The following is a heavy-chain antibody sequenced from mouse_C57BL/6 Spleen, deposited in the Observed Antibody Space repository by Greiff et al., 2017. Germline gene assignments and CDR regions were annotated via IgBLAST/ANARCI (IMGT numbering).Heavy chain of an antibody. D-gene: IGHD2-2*01. J-gene: IGHJ4*01. CDR1: GYAFSSYW. CDR3: ARVYDGYRSYAMDY. Sequence: VQLQQSGAELVKPGASVKISCKASGYAFSSYWMNWVKQRPGTGLEWIGQIYPGDGDTNYNGKFKGKATLTADKSSSTAYMQLSSLTSEDSAVYCCARVYDGYRSYAMDYWGQGTSVTVSS. CDR2: IYPGDGDT. V-gene: IGHV1-80*01.